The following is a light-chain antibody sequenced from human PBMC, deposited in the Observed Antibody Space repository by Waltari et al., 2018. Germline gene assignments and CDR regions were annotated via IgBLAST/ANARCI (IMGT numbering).Light chain of an antibody. CDR1: QSVSRT. CDR3: QHYVRLPVT. V-gene: IGKV3-20*01. CDR2: GAS. Sequence: EIVLTHSPGTLSLSPGERATLSCRASQSVSRTLAWYQQKPGQAPRLLIYGASTRATGIPERFSGGGSGTDFSLTISRLEPEDFAVYYCQHYVRLPVTFGQGTKVEIK. J-gene: IGKJ1*01.